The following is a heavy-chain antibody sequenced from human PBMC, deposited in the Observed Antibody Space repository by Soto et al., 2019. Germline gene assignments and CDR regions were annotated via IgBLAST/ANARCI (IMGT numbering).Heavy chain of an antibody. CDR2: ISAYNGNT. D-gene: IGHD6-19*01. CDR3: ARDARPYSSGWYDAFDI. V-gene: IGHV1-18*04. J-gene: IGHJ3*02. CDR1: GYTFTGYG. Sequence: ASVKVSCKASGYTFTGYGISWVRQAPGQGLEWMGWISAYNGNTNYAQKLQGRVTMTTDTSTSAAYMELRSLRSDDTAVYYCARDARPYSSGWYDAFDIWGQGTMVTVSS.